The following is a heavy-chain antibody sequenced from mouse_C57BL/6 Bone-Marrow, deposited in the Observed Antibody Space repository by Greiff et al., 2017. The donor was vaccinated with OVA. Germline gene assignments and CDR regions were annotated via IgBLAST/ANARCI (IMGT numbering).Heavy chain of an antibody. J-gene: IGHJ4*01. Sequence: EVKLVESGEGLVKPGGSLKLSCAASGFTFSSYAMSWVRQTPEKRLEWVAYISSGGDYIYYADTVKGRFTISRDNASNTLYLHMSSLKSEDTAMYYCTRDGYYAMDYWGQGTSVTVSS. CDR2: ISSGGDYI. CDR3: TRDGYYAMDY. V-gene: IGHV5-9-1*02. CDR1: GFTFSSYA. D-gene: IGHD2-3*01.